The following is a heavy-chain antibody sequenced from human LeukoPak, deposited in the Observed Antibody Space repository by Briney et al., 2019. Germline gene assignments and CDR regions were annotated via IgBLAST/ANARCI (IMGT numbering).Heavy chain of an antibody. CDR1: GFTFNIYG. J-gene: IGHJ4*02. CDR3: AKDSDSSGYYQYFDY. D-gene: IGHD3-22*01. CDR2: IRYDGSNK. Sequence: GGSLRLSCAASGFTFNIYGMHWVRQAPGKGLEWVAFIRYDGSNKYYADSVKGRFTISRDNSKNTLYLQMNSLRAEDTAVYYCAKDSDSSGYYQYFDYWGQGTLVTVSS. V-gene: IGHV3-30*02.